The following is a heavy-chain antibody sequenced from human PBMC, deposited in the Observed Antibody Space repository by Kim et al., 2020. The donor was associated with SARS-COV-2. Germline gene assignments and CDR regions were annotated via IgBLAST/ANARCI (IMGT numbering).Heavy chain of an antibody. D-gene: IGHD6-13*01. J-gene: IGHJ4*02. Sequence: GGSLRLSCAASGFTFSSYWMSWVRQAPGKGLEWVANIKQDGSEKYYVDSVKGRFTISRDNAKNSLYLQMNSLRAEDTAVYYCASSRSSSWYKTSPFDYWGQGTLVTVSS. V-gene: IGHV3-7*01. CDR1: GFTFSSYW. CDR2: IKQDGSEK. CDR3: ASSRSSSWYKTSPFDY.